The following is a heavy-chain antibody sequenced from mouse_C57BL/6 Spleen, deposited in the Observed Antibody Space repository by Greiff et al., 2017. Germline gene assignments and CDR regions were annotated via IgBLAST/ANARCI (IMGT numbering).Heavy chain of an antibody. CDR3: ARHGGLAMDY. CDR2: FYPGSGSL. Sequence: VPVVESGAELVKPGASVQLSCKASGYTFTEYTIHWVKQRSGQGLAWIGWFYPGSGSLKYNEKFKDKATLTAYKSSSTVYMELSRLTSEDSAVYFCARHGGLAMDYWGQGTSVTVSS. V-gene: IGHV1-62-2*01. J-gene: IGHJ4*01. D-gene: IGHD6-5*01. CDR1: GYTFTEYT.